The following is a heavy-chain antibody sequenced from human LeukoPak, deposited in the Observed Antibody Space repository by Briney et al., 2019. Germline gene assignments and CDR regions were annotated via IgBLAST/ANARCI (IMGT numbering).Heavy chain of an antibody. CDR2: INHSGST. D-gene: IGHD5-18*01. Sequence: SETLSLTCAVYGGSFSGSYWTWIRQPPGKGLEWIGEINHSGSTNYNPSLKSRVTIPVDKSKNQFSLKLSSVTAADTAVYYCAREGRWIQLRPNWFDPWGQGTLVTVSS. J-gene: IGHJ5*02. CDR1: GGSFSGSY. CDR3: AREGRWIQLRPNWFDP. V-gene: IGHV4-34*01.